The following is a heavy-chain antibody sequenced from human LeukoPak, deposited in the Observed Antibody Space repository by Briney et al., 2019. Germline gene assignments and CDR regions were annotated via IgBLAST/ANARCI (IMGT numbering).Heavy chain of an antibody. D-gene: IGHD5-18*01. CDR2: ISSSGGST. J-gene: IGHJ4*02. Sequence: RGSLRLSCSASGFTFSSYAMHWVRQAPGKGLEYVSAISSSGGSTYYADSVKGRFTISRDNSKNTLYLQMSSLRAEDTAVYYCVKGGYSYGYFSYFDYWGQGTLVTVSS. V-gene: IGHV3-64D*06. CDR3: VKGGYSYGYFSYFDY. CDR1: GFTFSSYA.